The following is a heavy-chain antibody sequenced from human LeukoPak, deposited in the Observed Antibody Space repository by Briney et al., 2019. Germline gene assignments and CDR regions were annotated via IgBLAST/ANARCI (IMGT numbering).Heavy chain of an antibody. D-gene: IGHD3-22*01. CDR1: GFTFSSYA. CDR3: ARSRSGYYEDY. CDR2: IKEDGSEK. J-gene: IGHJ4*02. Sequence: TGGSLRLSCAASGFTFSSYAMSWVRQAPGKGLEWVANIKEDGSEKYYVDSVKGRFTISRDNAKNSLSLQVNSLSAEDTAVYYCARSRSGYYEDYWGQGTLVTVSS. V-gene: IGHV3-7*01.